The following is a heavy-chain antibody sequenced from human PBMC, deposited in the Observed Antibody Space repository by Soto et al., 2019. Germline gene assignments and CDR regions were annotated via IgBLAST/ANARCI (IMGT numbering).Heavy chain of an antibody. V-gene: IGHV4-39*01. CDR2: IYYSGST. Sequence: QLQLQESGPGLVKPSETLSLTCTVSGGSISSSSYYWGWIRQPPGKGLEWIGSIYYSGSTYYNPSLKSRVTISVDTSKNQFSLKLSSVTAADTAVYYCARLRGLDDFWSGEGGPGYYFDYWGQGTLVTVSS. CDR1: GGSISSSSYY. D-gene: IGHD3-3*01. J-gene: IGHJ4*02. CDR3: ARLRGLDDFWSGEGGPGYYFDY.